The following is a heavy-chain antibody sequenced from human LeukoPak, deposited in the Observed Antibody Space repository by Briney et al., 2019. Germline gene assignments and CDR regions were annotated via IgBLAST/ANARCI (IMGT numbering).Heavy chain of an antibody. V-gene: IGHV3-30-3*01. CDR1: GFTFSSYA. D-gene: IGHD3-10*01. CDR3: ARDLKWFGEFSPLDY. Sequence: GGSLRLSCAASGFTFSSYAMHWVRQAPGKGLEWVAVISYDGSNKYYADSVKGRFTISRDNSKNTLYLQMNSLRAEDTAVYYCARDLKWFGEFSPLDYWGQGTLVTVSS. J-gene: IGHJ4*02. CDR2: ISYDGSNK.